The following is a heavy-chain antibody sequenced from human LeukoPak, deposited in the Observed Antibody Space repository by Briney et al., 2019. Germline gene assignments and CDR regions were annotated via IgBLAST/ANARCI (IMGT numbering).Heavy chain of an antibody. V-gene: IGHV3-30*02. CDR1: GFTFSSYG. CDR2: IRYDGSNK. Sequence: PGGSLRLSCAASGFTFSSYGMHWVRQAPGKGLEWVAFIRYDGSNKYYADSVKGRFTISRDNSKNTLYLQMNSLRAEDTAVYYCAKVIGRYSGSYPIQEAFDIWGQGTMVTVSS. D-gene: IGHD1-26*01. CDR3: AKVIGRYSGSYPIQEAFDI. J-gene: IGHJ3*02.